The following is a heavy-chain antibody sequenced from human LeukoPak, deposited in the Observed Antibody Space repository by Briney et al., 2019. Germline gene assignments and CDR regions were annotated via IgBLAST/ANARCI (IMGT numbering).Heavy chain of an antibody. Sequence: PSETLSFTCTVSGDSMSSDSYFWSWIRQPAGKGLEWIGRSYSSGRTYYNPSLKSRVTISLDTSRNQFSLKLSSVTAADTAVYFCATARADYGDYNSFYYMDVWGKGTTVTVSS. CDR1: GDSMSSDSYF. D-gene: IGHD4-17*01. CDR3: ATARADYGDYNSFYYMDV. J-gene: IGHJ6*03. V-gene: IGHV4-61*02. CDR2: SYSSGRT.